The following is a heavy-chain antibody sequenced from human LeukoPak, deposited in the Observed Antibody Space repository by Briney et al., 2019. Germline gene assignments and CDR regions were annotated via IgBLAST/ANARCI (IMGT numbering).Heavy chain of an antibody. V-gene: IGHV3-30*14. J-gene: IGHJ4*02. CDR3: ARPPDMVRGIVVPAVNFFDY. Sequence: GGTLRLSCAASGFTFSTYAMHWVRQAPGKGLEWLAVVSFDGSNEHYADSVEGRFTISRDNSNNSLYLELNRLRVEDTAIYYCARPPDMVRGIVVPAVNFFDYWGQGTLVTVSS. CDR1: GFTFSTYA. D-gene: IGHD3-10*01. CDR2: VSFDGSNE.